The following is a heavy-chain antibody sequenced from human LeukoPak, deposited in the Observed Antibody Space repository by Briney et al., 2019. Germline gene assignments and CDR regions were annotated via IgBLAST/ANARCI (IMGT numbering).Heavy chain of an antibody. V-gene: IGHV3-9*01. CDR1: GFTFDDYA. Sequence: GRSLRLSCAASGFTFDDYAMHWGRQAPRKGLEWVSGISWNSGSIGYADSVKGRFTISRDNAKNSLYLQMNSLRAEDTALYYCAKSLGATFYYYGMDVWGQGTTVTVSS. CDR2: ISWNSGSI. J-gene: IGHJ6*02. D-gene: IGHD1-26*01. CDR3: AKSLGATFYYYGMDV.